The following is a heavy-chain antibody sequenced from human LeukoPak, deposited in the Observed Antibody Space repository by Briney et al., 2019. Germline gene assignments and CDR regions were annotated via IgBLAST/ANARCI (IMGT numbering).Heavy chain of an antibody. CDR2: MNPNSGNT. D-gene: IGHD1-14*01. CDR3: ARVPLPNYYYGMDV. J-gene: IGHJ6*02. V-gene: IGHV1-8*01. Sequence: LRASVTVSCKASGYTFTSYDINWVRQATGQGLEWMGWMNPNSGNTVYAQKFQGRVTMTRNTSISTAYMELSSLRSEDTAVYYCARVPLPNYYYGMDVWGQGTTVTVSS. CDR1: GYTFTSYD.